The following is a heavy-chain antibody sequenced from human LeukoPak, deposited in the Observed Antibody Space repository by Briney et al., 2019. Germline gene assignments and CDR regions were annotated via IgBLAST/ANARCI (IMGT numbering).Heavy chain of an antibody. CDR2: IYYSGST. V-gene: IGHV4-30-4*01. CDR3: ARDRGLYCSSTSCSANWFDP. D-gene: IGHD2-2*01. Sequence: SETLSLTCTVSGGSISSGDYSWSWIRQPPGKGLEWIGYIYYSGSTYYNPSLKSRVTISVDTSKNQFSLKLSSVTAADTAVYYCARDRGLYCSSTSCSANWFDPWGQGTLVTVSS. CDR1: GGSISSGDYS. J-gene: IGHJ5*02.